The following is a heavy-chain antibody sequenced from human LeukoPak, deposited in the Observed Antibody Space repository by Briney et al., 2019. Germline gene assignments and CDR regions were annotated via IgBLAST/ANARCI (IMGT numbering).Heavy chain of an antibody. V-gene: IGHV4-59*01. Sequence: PSETLSLTCTVSGGSISSYYWSWIRQPPGKGLECIGYIYYSGSTNYNPSLKSRVTISVDTSKNQFSLKLSSVTAADTAVYYCARLLWFGELHNWFDPWGQGTLVTVSS. CDR2: IYYSGST. D-gene: IGHD3-10*01. CDR3: ARLLWFGELHNWFDP. CDR1: GGSISSYY. J-gene: IGHJ5*02.